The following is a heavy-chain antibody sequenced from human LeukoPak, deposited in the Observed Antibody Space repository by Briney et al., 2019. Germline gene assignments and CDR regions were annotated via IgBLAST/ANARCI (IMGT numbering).Heavy chain of an antibody. D-gene: IGHD6-13*01. V-gene: IGHV1-8*01. CDR1: GYTFTSYG. CDR2: MNPNRGNT. Sequence: ASVKVSCKASGYTFTSYGMHWLRQATGQGLEWMGCMNPNRGNTVYAQKFQGRVTMTRNTSISTAYIEMNSLRSEDTAVYYCARGFSSWYYYYYYMDVWGKGTTVTVSS. CDR3: ARGFSSWYYYYYYMDV. J-gene: IGHJ6*03.